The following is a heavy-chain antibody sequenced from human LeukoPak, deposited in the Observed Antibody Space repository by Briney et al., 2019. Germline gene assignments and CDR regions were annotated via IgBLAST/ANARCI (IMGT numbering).Heavy chain of an antibody. CDR3: AREVIAVAGTFNY. CDR1: GGSFSGYT. J-gene: IGHJ4*02. D-gene: IGHD6-19*01. V-gene: IGHV4-34*01. CDR2: INHSGST. Sequence: SSETLSLTCAVYGGSFSGYTWSWIRQPPGKGLEWIGEINHSGSTNYNPSLKSRVTISVDTSKNQFSLRLSSVTAADTAVYYCAREVIAVAGTFNYWGQGTLVTVSS.